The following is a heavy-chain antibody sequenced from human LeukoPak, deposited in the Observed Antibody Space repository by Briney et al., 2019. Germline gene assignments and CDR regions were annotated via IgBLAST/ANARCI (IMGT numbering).Heavy chain of an antibody. D-gene: IGHD2-2*01. J-gene: IGHJ5*02. CDR3: ARGHQLLFYVSSWFDP. CDR2: INHSGST. CDR1: GGSFSGYY. Sequence: SETLSLTCAVYGGSFSGYYWSWIRQPPGKGLEWIGEINHSGSTNYNPSLKSRVTISVDTSKNQFSLKLSSVTAADTAVYYCARGHQLLFYVSSWFDPWGQGTLVTVSS. V-gene: IGHV4-34*01.